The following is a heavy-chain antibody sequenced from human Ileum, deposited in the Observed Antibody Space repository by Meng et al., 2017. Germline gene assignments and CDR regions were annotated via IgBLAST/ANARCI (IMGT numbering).Heavy chain of an antibody. Sequence: LRLSCTASGDTINGGSHYWSWIRQPDGKGREWIGRIYRSGTTTYNPSLKSRVIMSVNTSKDQFSLRVSSVTATDTAVYYCARDYGGIDFWGQGTLVTVSS. V-gene: IGHV4-61*02. CDR2: IYRSGTT. J-gene: IGHJ4*02. CDR1: GDTINGGSHY. D-gene: IGHD4-23*01. CDR3: ARDYGGIDF.